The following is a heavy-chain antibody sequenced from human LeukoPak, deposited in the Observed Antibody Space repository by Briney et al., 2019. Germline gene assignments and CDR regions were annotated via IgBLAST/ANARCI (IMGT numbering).Heavy chain of an antibody. CDR1: DGSMISYH. V-gene: IGHV4-4*07. J-gene: IGHJ5*02. D-gene: IGHD1-1*01. CDR2: IYTSGST. Sequence: SETLSLTCSVSDGSMISYHWSWLRQPAGKGLEWIGRIYTSGSTDYNPSLMSRVTMSVDTSKNQLSLKLRSVTAADTAVYYCATATPTTLKGGDWFDPWGQGTLVTVSS. CDR3: ATATPTTLKGGDWFDP.